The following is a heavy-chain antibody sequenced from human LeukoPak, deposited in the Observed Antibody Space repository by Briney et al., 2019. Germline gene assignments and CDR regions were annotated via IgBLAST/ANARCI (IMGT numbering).Heavy chain of an antibody. CDR1: GGTFSSYA. CDR2: IIPIFGTA. CDR3: ARPSVTMVRGVISYNWFDP. J-gene: IGHJ5*02. D-gene: IGHD3-10*01. V-gene: IGHV1-69*06. Sequence: ASVKVSCKASGGTFSSYAISWVRQAPGQGLEWMGGIIPIFGTANYAQKFQGRVTITADKSTSTAYMELSSLRSEDTAVYYCARPSVTMVRGVISYNWFDPWGQGTLVTVSS.